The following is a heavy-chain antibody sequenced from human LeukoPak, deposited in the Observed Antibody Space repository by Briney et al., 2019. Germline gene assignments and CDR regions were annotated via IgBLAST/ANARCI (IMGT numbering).Heavy chain of an antibody. D-gene: IGHD5-12*01. CDR2: IIPIFGTA. CDR1: GGTFSSYA. Sequence: ASVKVSCKASGGTFSSYAISWARQAPGQGLEWMGGIIPIFGTANYAQKFQGRVTITADESTSTAYMELSSLRSEDTAVYYCARDGYSGYGTFDYWGQGTLVTVSS. V-gene: IGHV1-69*13. J-gene: IGHJ4*02. CDR3: ARDGYSGYGTFDY.